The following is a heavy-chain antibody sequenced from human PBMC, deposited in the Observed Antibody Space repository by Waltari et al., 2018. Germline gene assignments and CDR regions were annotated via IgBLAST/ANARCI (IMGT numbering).Heavy chain of an antibody. D-gene: IGHD1-26*01. J-gene: IGHJ2*01. CDR3: ARGGSPNWYFDL. CDR2: MNPNSGNT. V-gene: IGHV1-8*03. CDR1: GYTFTSYD. Sequence: QVQLVQSGAEVKKPGASVKVSCKASGYTFTSYDINWVRQATGQGLEWMGWMNPNSGNTGYAQKFQGRGTITRNTSISTAYMELSSLRAEDTAVYYCARGGSPNWYFDLWGRGTLVTVAS.